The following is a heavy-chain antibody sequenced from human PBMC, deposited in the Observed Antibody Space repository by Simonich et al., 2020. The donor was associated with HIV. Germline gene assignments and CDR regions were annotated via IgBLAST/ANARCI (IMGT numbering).Heavy chain of an antibody. Sequence: QVQLQQWGAGLLKPSETLSLTCAVYGGSFSGYYWSWIRQPPGKGLEWIGEINHSGTPNYNPSLKRRVTISVDTSKNQFSLKLSSVTAADTAVYYCARGGYCSGGSCYPLFSRYGMDVWGQGTTVTVSS. CDR1: GGSFSGYY. J-gene: IGHJ6*02. D-gene: IGHD2-15*01. V-gene: IGHV4-34*01. CDR3: ARGGYCSGGSCYPLFSRYGMDV. CDR2: INHSGTP.